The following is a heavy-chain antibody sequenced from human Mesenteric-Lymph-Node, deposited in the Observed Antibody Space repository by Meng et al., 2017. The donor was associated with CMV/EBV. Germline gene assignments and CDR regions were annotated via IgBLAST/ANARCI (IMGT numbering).Heavy chain of an antibody. J-gene: IGHJ6*02. CDR1: GITFSTYW. D-gene: IGHD3-3*01. CDR2: ITSSGSTK. Sequence: GGSLRLSCVASGITFSTYWMTWVRQAPGKGLEWLSYITSSGSTKYYADSVKGRFTISRDNAKNSLYLQMNSLRAEDTAVYYCARDSTEYYDFWSGYPPYYYGMDVWGQGTTVTVSS. CDR3: ARDSTEYYDFWSGYPPYYYGMDV. V-gene: IGHV3-48*04.